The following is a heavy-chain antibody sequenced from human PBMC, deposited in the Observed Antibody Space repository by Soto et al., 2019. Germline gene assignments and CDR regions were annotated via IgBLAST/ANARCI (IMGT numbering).Heavy chain of an antibody. Sequence: GGALRLSCVGCGFTFSSVWMNWVRQAPGKGLGWVGRIKTKSDGGPTDYAAPVKGRFTISRDDSIHTVYLQMNSLKTEDTALYYCTRNDAFDVWGQGTMVTVSS. CDR3: TRNDAFDV. CDR2: IKTKSDGGPT. CDR1: GFTFSSVW. J-gene: IGHJ3*01. V-gene: IGHV3-15*07.